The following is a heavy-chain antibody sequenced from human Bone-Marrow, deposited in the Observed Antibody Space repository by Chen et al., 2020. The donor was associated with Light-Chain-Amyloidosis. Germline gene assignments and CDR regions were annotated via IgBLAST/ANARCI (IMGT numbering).Heavy chain of an antibody. J-gene: IGHJ6*02. Sequence: QVQLHESGPGVVQPSEILSLTCSVSGDSISKFYWSWIRQAPGEGLEWIGYVHHSGNFNYNPSLKSRVVLLTDTSRNQLSLRLMSVTPADRAVYYCARDQGYRYGFYNYGVDVWGQGTTVTVAS. CDR3: ARDQGYRYGFYNYGVDV. CDR1: GDSISKFY. CDR2: VHHSGNF. V-gene: IGHV4-59*01. D-gene: IGHD5-18*01.